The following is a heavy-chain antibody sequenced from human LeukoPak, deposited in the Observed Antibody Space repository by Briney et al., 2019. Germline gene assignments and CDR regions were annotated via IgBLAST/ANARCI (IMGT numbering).Heavy chain of an antibody. CDR2: TSVHNGNT. V-gene: IGHV1-18*01. CDR1: GYTLTSYG. D-gene: IGHD3-22*01. Sequence: GASVKVSCKASGYTLTSYGISWVRQAPGQGLEWVGWTSVHNGNTNYAQNLQGRVTLTTGTSTSTAYMELTSLRSDDTAVYYCARDWYFDSSGYPYYYGMDVWGQGTTVTVSS. CDR3: ARDWYFDSSGYPYYYGMDV. J-gene: IGHJ6*02.